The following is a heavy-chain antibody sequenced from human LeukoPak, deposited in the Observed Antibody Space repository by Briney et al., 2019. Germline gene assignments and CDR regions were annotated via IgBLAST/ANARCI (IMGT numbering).Heavy chain of an antibody. J-gene: IGHJ4*02. Sequence: PGGSLRLSCAASGFTFSSYGMHWVRQAPGKGLEWVAFIRYDGSNKYYADSVKGRFTISRDNSKNTLYLQMNSLRAEDTAVYYCAKGWAGSRRLSHFDYWGQGTLVTVSS. V-gene: IGHV3-30*02. CDR2: IRYDGSNK. CDR3: AKGWAGSRRLSHFDY. CDR1: GFTFSSYG. D-gene: IGHD3/OR15-3a*01.